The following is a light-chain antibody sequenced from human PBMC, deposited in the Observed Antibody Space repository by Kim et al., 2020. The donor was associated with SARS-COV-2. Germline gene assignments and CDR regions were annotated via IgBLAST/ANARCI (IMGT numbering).Light chain of an antibody. CDR2: GKY. J-gene: IGLJ3*02. CDR1: SLRNYY. CDR3: NSRDSSGDHVV. V-gene: IGLV3-19*01. Sequence: AVGQTVRLTSQGDSLRNYYATCYQQRPGQAPVLVLYGKYNRPSGIPDRFSGSASGNTASLTITGAQAEDEADYYCNSRDSSGDHVVFGGGTQLTVL.